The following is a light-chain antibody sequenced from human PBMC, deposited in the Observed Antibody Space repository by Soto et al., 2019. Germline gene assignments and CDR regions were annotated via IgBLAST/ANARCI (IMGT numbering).Light chain of an antibody. V-gene: IGKV3-20*01. Sequence: EIVLTQSPGTLSLSPGERATLSCRASQSVSSSYLAWYQQKPGQAPRLLIYGASSRATGIPDRFSGSGSGTDVTLTISRLEPEDFAVYYCQQYATSARLTFGPGTKVDI. CDR2: GAS. CDR3: QQYATSARLT. J-gene: IGKJ3*01. CDR1: QSVSSSY.